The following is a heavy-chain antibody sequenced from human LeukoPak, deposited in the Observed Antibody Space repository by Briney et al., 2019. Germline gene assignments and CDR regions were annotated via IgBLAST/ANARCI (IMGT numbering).Heavy chain of an antibody. V-gene: IGHV3-23*01. Sequence: GGSLRLSCAASGFTFRSYAMCWVRQAPGKGLEWVSAISGSGGSTYYADSVKGRFTISRDNSKNTLYLQMNSLRAEDTAVYYCATITMVRGSLDYFDYWGQGTLVTVSS. CDR2: ISGSGGST. D-gene: IGHD3-10*01. CDR3: ATITMVRGSLDYFDY. J-gene: IGHJ4*02. CDR1: GFTFRSYA.